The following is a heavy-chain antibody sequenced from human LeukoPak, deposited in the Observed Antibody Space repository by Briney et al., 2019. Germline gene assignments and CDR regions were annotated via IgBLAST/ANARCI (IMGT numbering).Heavy chain of an antibody. CDR1: GFTFSNYW. V-gene: IGHV3-74*01. Sequence: GGSLRLSCAASGFTFSNYWMHWVRHAPGKGLVWVSRINSDGINTSYADSVKGRFTISRDNSKNTLYLQMNSLRAEDTAVYYCAKWGCSGGSCYPFAYWGQGTLVTVSS. D-gene: IGHD2-15*01. CDR3: AKWGCSGGSCYPFAY. J-gene: IGHJ4*02. CDR2: INSDGINT.